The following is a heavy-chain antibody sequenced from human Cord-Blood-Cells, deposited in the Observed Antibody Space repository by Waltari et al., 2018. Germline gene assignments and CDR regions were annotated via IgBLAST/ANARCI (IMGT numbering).Heavy chain of an antibody. V-gene: IGHV3-53*01. CDR1: GFTVSSNF. Sequence: EVQLVESGGGLIQPGGSLRLPWAASGFTVSSNFMRWVRQAPGKGVWWAGVIYSGGSTYYTDSVKRRFTISRDNSKNTLYLQMNSLRAEDAAVYYCARGSYFAYWGQGTLVTGSS. J-gene: IGHJ4*02. CDR2: IYSGGST. CDR3: ARGSYFAY.